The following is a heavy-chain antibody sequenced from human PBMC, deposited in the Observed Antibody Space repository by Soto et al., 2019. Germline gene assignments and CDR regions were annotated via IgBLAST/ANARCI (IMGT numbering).Heavy chain of an antibody. CDR2: INPNSGGT. D-gene: IGHD6-13*01. J-gene: IGHJ6*03. CDR3: ARALFDLAAAGKGYYYYMNV. V-gene: IGHV1-2*04. Sequence: QVQLVQSGAEVKKPGASVKVSCKASGYTFTGYYMHWVRQAPGQGLEWMGCINPNSGGTNDAQKFQGWVTMTRDTSISTAYMELSRLRSDDTAVYYCARALFDLAAAGKGYYYYMNVWGKGTTVTVSS. CDR1: GYTFTGYY.